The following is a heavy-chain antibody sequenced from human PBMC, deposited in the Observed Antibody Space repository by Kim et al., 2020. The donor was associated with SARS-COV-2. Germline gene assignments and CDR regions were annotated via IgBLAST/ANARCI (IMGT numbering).Heavy chain of an antibody. Sequence: SETLSLTCSVSGGHINTSHYYWAWIRQPPGKGLEWIGTIYHRGSTYYNPSLKSRVTISVDTSRNQFSLNLASVTAADAAVYYCARRTAAGGYFDFWGQ. J-gene: IGHJ4*02. CDR3: ARRTAAGGYFDF. CDR2: IYHRGST. CDR1: GGHINTSHYY. V-gene: IGHV4-39*01. D-gene: IGHD2-21*02.